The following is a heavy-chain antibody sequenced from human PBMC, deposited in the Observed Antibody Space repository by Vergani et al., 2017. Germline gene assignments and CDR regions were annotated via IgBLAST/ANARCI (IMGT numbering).Heavy chain of an antibody. Sequence: QVQLQESGPGLVKPSQTLSLTCSVSGGSISNNDYYWSWIRQPPGKGLEWIGHIYYSGSTYYNPSLKSRVTISLDTSKNQFSLWVNSVTAADTAVYFCARASLRALVGYYYYMDVWGKGKTVVVSS. D-gene: IGHD3-16*02. CDR3: ARASLRALVGYYYYMDV. V-gene: IGHV4-30-4*01. CDR2: IYYSGST. J-gene: IGHJ6*03. CDR1: GGSISNNDYY.